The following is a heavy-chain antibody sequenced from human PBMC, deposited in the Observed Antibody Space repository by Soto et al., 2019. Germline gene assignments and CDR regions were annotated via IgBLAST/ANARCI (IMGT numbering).Heavy chain of an antibody. J-gene: IGHJ5*02. CDR2: IYHMGGT. D-gene: IGHD5-12*01. Sequence: PSETLSLTCTVSGASINSDYWSWIRQSPGKGLEWIGYIYHMGGTDYNPSLKSRVTISIDKSKNQFSLNLRSVTAADTAVYFCARFTYKSGFNWFDTWGQGNQVTVSS. V-gene: IGHV4-59*03. CDR3: ARFTYKSGFNWFDT. CDR1: GASINSDY.